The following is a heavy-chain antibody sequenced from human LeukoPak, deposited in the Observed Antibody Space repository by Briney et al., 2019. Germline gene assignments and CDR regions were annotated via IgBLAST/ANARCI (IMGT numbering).Heavy chain of an antibody. CDR1: GYTATSYG. CDR2: IIAYNGNT. J-gene: IGHJ6*03. Sequence: ASVQVSCKASGYTATSYGISGVRQAPGQGLEWMGWIIAYNGNTNYAQKPQGGVSMSTDTSTSTAYMELRSLRSDDTAVYYCASARSNIDPLDYMDVWGKGTTVTVSS. V-gene: IGHV1-18*01. D-gene: IGHD2/OR15-2a*01. CDR3: ASARSNIDPLDYMDV.